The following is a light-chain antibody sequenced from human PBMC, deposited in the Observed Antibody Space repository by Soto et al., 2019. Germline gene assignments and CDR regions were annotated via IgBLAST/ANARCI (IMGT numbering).Light chain of an antibody. CDR1: SSDVGGYNY. J-gene: IGLJ1*01. Sequence: QSALAQPASVSGSPGQSITISCTGTSSDVGGYNYVSWYQQHPGKAPKLMIHEVSNRPSGVSNRFSGSKSGNTASLTISGLQAEDEADYYCSSYTSSSSPYVFGTGTKVTAL. V-gene: IGLV2-14*01. CDR3: SSYTSSSSPYV. CDR2: EVS.